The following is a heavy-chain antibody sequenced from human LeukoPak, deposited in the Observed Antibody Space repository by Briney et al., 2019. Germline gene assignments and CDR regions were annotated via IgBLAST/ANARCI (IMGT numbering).Heavy chain of an antibody. CDR1: GYTFTNYY. Sequence: GASVKVSCKASGYTFTNYYIHWVRQAPGQGLEWMGWINPNTGDTTYAQKFQGRVTMTSDTSINTAYMALSRLKSDDTAVYLCGRDLHKKHLVPDWGQGTLVTVSS. V-gene: IGHV1-2*02. CDR3: GRDLHKKHLVPD. CDR2: INPNTGDT. J-gene: IGHJ4*02. D-gene: IGHD2-8*02.